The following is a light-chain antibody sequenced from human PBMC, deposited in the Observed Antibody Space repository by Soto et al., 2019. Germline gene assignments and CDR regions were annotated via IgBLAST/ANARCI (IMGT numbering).Light chain of an antibody. J-gene: IGKJ4*01. Sequence: EIVLTQSPGTLYLSPGERATLSCRASQSVRSSVLAWYQQKPGQAPRLFIYGASSRAAGIPDRFSGSGSGTDFTLTISRLETEDFAVYYCHQYGSSPLTFGGGTKVEIK. CDR2: GAS. CDR3: HQYGSSPLT. CDR1: QSVRSSV. V-gene: IGKV3-20*01.